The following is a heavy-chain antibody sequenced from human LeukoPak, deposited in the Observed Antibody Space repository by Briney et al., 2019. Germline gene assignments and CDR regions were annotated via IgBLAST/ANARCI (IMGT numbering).Heavy chain of an antibody. CDR3: ARDQVEMATVFDY. V-gene: IGHV1-69*04. CDR1: GGTFSSYA. Sequence: SVKVSCKASGGTFSSYAISWVRQAPGQGLEWMGRIIPILGIANYAQKFQGRVTITADKSTSTAYMELSSLRSEDTAVYYCARDQVEMATVFDYWGQGTLVTVSS. CDR2: IIPILGIA. D-gene: IGHD5-24*01. J-gene: IGHJ4*02.